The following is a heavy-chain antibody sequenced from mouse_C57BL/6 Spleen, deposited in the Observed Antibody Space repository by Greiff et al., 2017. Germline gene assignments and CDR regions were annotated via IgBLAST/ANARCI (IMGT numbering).Heavy chain of an antibody. J-gene: IGHJ2*01. D-gene: IGHD1-1*01. Sequence: VMLVESGAELVRPGTSVKMSCKASGYTFTNYWIGWAKQRPGHGLEWIGDIYPGGGYTNYNEKFKGKATLTADKSSSTAYMQFSSLTSEDSAIYYCARGGSPFDYWGQGTTLTVSS. CDR1: GYTFTNYW. CDR3: ARGGSPFDY. V-gene: IGHV1-63*01. CDR2: IYPGGGYT.